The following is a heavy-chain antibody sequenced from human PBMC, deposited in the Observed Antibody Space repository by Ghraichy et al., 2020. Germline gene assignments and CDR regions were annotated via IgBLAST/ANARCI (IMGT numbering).Heavy chain of an antibody. CDR2: ISGSGGST. CDR3: AKDPRLIVVVPVY. V-gene: IGHV3-23*01. Sequence: GESLNISCAASGFTFSSYAMSWVRQAPGKGLEWVSGISGSGGSTYYADSVKGRFTISRDNSKNTLYLQMNNLRAEDTAVYYCAKDPRLIVVVPVYWGQGTLVTVSS. D-gene: IGHD2-2*01. J-gene: IGHJ4*02. CDR1: GFTFSSYA.